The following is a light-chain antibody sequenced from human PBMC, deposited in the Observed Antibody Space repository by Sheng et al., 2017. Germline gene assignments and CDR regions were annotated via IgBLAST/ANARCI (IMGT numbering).Light chain of an antibody. V-gene: IGKV1-39*01. CDR1: QSISSY. CDR3: QQSYSPPPIT. CDR2: ASS. J-gene: IGKJ2*01. Sequence: DIQMTQSPSSLSASVGDRVTITCRASQSISSYLNWYQQKPGQAPKLLIYASSLLHPGVPSRFSGSGSGTVFTLTINSLQPEDFATYFCQQSYSPPPITFGQGTKLEIK.